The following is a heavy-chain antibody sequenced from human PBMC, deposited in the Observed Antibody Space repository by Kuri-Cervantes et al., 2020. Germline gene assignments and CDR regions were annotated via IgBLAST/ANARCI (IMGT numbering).Heavy chain of an antibody. CDR1: GGSISGYY. D-gene: IGHD3-10*01. Sequence: SETLSLTCTVSGGSISGYYWSWIRQPPGKGLEWIGYISYSGNTNYNPSLKSRVTNSVDTSKNQFSLKLSSVTAADTAVYYCARYKPVRGVLYGVDVRGQGTTVTVSS. CDR3: ARYKPVRGVLYGVDV. J-gene: IGHJ6*02. V-gene: IGHV4-59*13. CDR2: ISYSGNT.